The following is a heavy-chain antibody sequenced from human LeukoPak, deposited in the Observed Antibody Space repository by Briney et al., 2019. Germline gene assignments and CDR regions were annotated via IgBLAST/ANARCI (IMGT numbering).Heavy chain of an antibody. J-gene: IGHJ4*02. D-gene: IGHD4-17*01. CDR3: ARDLGGDLFFNY. Sequence: PGGSLRLSCAAPGFTVRGNSINWGRQAPGKGLEWVSYISSSSATIYYADSVKGRFTISRDNAKNSLYLKMNSLRDEDTGVYYCARDLGGDLFFNYWGQGTLVTVSS. CDR1: GFTVRGNS. V-gene: IGHV3-48*02. CDR2: ISSSSATI.